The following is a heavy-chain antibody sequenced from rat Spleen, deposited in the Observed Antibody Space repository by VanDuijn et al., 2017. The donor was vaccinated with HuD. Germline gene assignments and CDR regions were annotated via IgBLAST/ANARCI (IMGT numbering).Heavy chain of an antibody. V-gene: IGHV5-20*01. J-gene: IGHJ3*01. CDR3: ARGGYGGYSANWFAY. CDR2: MSHDGGGT. Sequence: EVQLVESGGGLLQPGRSLKLSCAASGFTFSNHDMAWVRQAPTKGLEWLASMSHDGGGTYYGDSVKGRFTISRDNAKSSLYLQMDSLRSEDTATYYCARGGYGGYSANWFAYWGQGTLVTVSS. D-gene: IGHD1-11*01. CDR1: GFTFSNHD.